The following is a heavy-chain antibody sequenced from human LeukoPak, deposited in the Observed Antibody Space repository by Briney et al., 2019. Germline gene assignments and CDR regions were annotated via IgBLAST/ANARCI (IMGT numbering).Heavy chain of an antibody. CDR2: INPNSGGT. Sequence: GASVKVSCKASGYTFTGYYMHWVRQAPGQGLEWMGWINPNSGGTNYAQKFQGRVTMTRDTSISTAYMELSRLRSDDTAVYYCARVGGYSGHYYYYYMDVWGKGTTVTVSS. CDR1: GYTFTGYY. J-gene: IGHJ6*03. CDR3: ARVGGYSGHYYYYYMDV. V-gene: IGHV1-2*02. D-gene: IGHD5-12*01.